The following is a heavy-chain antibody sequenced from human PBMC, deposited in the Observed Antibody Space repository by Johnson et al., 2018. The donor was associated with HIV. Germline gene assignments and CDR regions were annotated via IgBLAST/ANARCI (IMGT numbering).Heavy chain of an antibody. D-gene: IGHD3-16*01. CDR3: VKDRGRPGTPAGLDI. V-gene: IGHV3-33*06. J-gene: IGHJ3*02. Sequence: QVQLVESGGGVVQPGRSLRLSCAASGFTFSSYGMHWVRQAPGKGLEWVAVIWYDGSNKYYADSVKGRFTISRDNFKNTLVLQMNSLRVEDTAEYYCVKDRGRPGTPAGLDIWGQGTVVTVSS. CDR2: IWYDGSNK. CDR1: GFTFSSYG.